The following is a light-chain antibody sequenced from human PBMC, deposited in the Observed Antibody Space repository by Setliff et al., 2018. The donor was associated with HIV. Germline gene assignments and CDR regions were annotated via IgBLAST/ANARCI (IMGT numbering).Light chain of an antibody. CDR2: DVT. CDR1: SSDVGGYIY. J-gene: IGLJ1*01. V-gene: IGLV2-11*01. CDR3: CSYGGNSVSYV. Sequence: QSALTQPASVSGSPGQSITISCTGTSSDVGGYIYVSWYQQHPGKAPKLMIYDVTKRPSGVPDRFSGSKSGNTASLTISGLHTDDEADYYCCSYGGNSVSYVFGTGTKVTVL.